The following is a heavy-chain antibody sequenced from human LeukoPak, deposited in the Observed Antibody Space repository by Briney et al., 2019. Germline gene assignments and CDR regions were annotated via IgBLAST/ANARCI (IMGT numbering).Heavy chain of an antibody. CDR2: MNPNNGNT. V-gene: IGHV1-8*01. CDR1: GYTFTSYD. Sequence: GASVKVSCKASGYTFTSYDINWVRQAAGQGLEWMGWMNPNNGNTDYAQKFQGRVTMTRDTSISTAYMELSSLRSEDTAVYFCAREPPARSTTGGSFDYWGQGTLVTVSS. D-gene: IGHD1-1*01. J-gene: IGHJ4*02. CDR3: AREPPARSTTGGSFDY.